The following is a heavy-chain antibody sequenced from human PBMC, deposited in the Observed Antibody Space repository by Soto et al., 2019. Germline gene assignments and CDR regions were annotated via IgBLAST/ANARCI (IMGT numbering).Heavy chain of an antibody. D-gene: IGHD1-26*01. J-gene: IGHJ4*02. CDR1: GFTFSTYS. CDR3: AKGHKGELPFDY. V-gene: IGHV3-23*01. Sequence: EVQLLESGGGLVQPGGSLRLSCAASGFTFSTYSMSWVRQAPGKGLEWVSAISDSGRRTYYADSVKGRFTISRDNSKNTLYLQMNSLRDEDTAVYHCAKGHKGELPFDYWGQGTLVTVSS. CDR2: ISDSGRRT.